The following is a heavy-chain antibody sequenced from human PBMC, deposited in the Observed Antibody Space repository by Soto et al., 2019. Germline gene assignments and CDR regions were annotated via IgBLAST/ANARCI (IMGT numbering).Heavy chain of an antibody. V-gene: IGHV5-51*01. CDR2: IYPANSDT. J-gene: IGHJ5*02. CDR3: ASIPVAASGTTWFDP. CDR1: GYSFADYW. D-gene: IGHD6-13*01. Sequence: GESLKISCKGSGYSFADYWIGWVRQLPGKGLEWMGIIYPANSDTRYSPSFQGQVTISADKSINTAYLQWRSLQASDTAVYYCASIPVAASGTTWFDPWGQGTLVTVSS.